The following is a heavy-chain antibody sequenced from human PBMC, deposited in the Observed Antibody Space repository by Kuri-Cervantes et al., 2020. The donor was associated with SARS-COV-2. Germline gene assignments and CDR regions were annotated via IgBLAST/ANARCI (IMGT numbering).Heavy chain of an antibody. CDR3: ARERYYSGHYGMDV. D-gene: IGHD3-10*01. Sequence: GESLKISCAAFGFTFSDYSMSWVRQAPGKGLEWVSYIGSSSSIIYYADSMKGRFTISRDNAKNSLSLQMNSLRAEDTAVYYCARERYYSGHYGMDVWGQGTTVTVSS. V-gene: IGHV3-48*01. CDR2: IGSSSSII. J-gene: IGHJ6*02. CDR1: GFTFSDYS.